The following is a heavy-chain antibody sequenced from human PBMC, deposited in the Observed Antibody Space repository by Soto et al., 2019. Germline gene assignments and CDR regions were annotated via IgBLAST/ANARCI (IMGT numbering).Heavy chain of an antibody. CDR1: GFTVNDNS. D-gene: IGHD2-15*01. V-gene: IGHV3-53*02. Sequence: EVQLVETGGGLIQPGGSLRLSCAASGFTVNDNSMTWVRQAPGKGLEWVSIIYSGGTTYYADSVQGRFTISRDNSKNTGSLQMNSLRAEDTAVYYCAREGGGVYCSGGSCYGRYFDYWGQGTLVTVSA. J-gene: IGHJ4*02. CDR3: AREGGGVYCSGGSCYGRYFDY. CDR2: IYSGGTT.